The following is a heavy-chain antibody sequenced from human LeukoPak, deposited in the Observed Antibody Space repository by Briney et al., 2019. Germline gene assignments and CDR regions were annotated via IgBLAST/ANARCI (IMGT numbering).Heavy chain of an antibody. Sequence: PSETLSLTCTVSGGSINSHSYYWGWIRQPPGKGREWIGSVYYDGTSYSNPSLKSRVAVFVDTSRDQFSLDLSFVTAADTALYYCVRHISTNTGYFDSCGQGTLVSVSS. V-gene: IGHV4-39*01. CDR1: GGSINSHSYY. D-gene: IGHD5-24*01. J-gene: IGHJ4*03. CDR3: VRHISTNTGYFDS. CDR2: VYYDGTS.